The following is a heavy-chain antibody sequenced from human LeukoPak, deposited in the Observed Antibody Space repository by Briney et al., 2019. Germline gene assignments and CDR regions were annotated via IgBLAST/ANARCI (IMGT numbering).Heavy chain of an antibody. CDR2: IKSKTYDETT. V-gene: IGHV3-49*04. D-gene: IGHD3-22*01. CDR1: GFVFGDYA. Sequence: GGSLRLSCTGSGFVFGDYAMSWVRQAPGKGLEWLAFIKSKTYDETTDYAASVRGRFTISRDDSKSIAYLQMDSLKTEDTAVYYCTRDTLPYYYDSSGSFWGKGTTVTVSS. CDR3: TRDTLPYYYDSSGSF. J-gene: IGHJ6*04.